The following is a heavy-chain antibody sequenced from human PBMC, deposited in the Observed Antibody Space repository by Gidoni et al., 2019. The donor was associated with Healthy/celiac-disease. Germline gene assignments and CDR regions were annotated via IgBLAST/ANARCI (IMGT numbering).Heavy chain of an antibody. J-gene: IGHJ3*02. CDR3: AKGAQELWFGEWPI. CDR1: GFPFSSYA. V-gene: IGHV3-23*01. CDR2: SRGRGGST. D-gene: IGHD3-10*01. Sequence: EVQLLESGGGLVQPGGSLRLSCAASGFPFSSYAMSWVRQASGKGLEWVSASRGRGGSTYYADSVKGRFTISRDNSKNTLYLQMNSLRAEDTAVYYCAKGAQELWFGEWPIWGQGTMVTVSS.